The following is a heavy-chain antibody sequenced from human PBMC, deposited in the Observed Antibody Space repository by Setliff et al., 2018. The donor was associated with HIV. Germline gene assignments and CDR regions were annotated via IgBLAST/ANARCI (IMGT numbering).Heavy chain of an antibody. V-gene: IGHV4-38-2*01. Sequence: SETLSLTCAVSGYFISSGYYWGWIRQPPGKGLEWIGSLSHVGGTYYNPSLKSRVTISIDTSMNQFSLRLTSVTAVDTAVYYCARQLTTLDYFDYWGQGTLVTVSS. D-gene: IGHD4-17*01. CDR3: ARQLTTLDYFDY. J-gene: IGHJ4*02. CDR1: GYFISSGYY. CDR2: LSHVGGT.